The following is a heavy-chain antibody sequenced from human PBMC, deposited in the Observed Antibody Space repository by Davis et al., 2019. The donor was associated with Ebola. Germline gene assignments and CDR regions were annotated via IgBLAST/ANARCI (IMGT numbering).Heavy chain of an antibody. CDR1: GGPFGGFY. V-gene: IGHV4-34*01. Sequence: PSETLSLTCGVYGGPFGGFYWSWIRQPPGKRLEWIGEINYSGSTKYNPSLMSRVTISVDTFKNQFSLKLTSVTAADTAVYYCARGWAFDIWGQGTMVTVSS. CDR3: ARGWAFDI. CDR2: INYSGST. J-gene: IGHJ3*02.